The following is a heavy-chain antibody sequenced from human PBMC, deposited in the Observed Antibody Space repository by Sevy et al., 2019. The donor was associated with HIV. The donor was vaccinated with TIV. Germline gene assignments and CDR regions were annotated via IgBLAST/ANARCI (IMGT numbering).Heavy chain of an antibody. V-gene: IGHV1-2*06. Sequence: VTVKVSCKTSGYTFTDYYIHWVCQAPGQGLEWKGRVNPYTGAANYAQKFQGRVTMTSDTSISIAYMELSRLTSDDTAIYYCARVSRYCSSITCYRFDYWGQGTLVNVSS. D-gene: IGHD2-2*02. J-gene: IGHJ4*02. CDR2: VNPYTGAA. CDR1: GYTFTDYY. CDR3: ARVSRYCSSITCYRFDY.